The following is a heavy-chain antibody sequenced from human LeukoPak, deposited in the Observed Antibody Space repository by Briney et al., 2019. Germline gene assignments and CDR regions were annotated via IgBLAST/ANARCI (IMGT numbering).Heavy chain of an antibody. J-gene: IGHJ4*02. Sequence: GGSLRLSCAASGFTFISYNMNWVRQAPGKGLEWVSYISSGRPLIYYADSVKGRFTISRDNAKNSLYLQMNSLRAEDTAVYYCAGDLRAYCGGDCPSTIDYWGQGTLVTVSS. CDR3: AGDLRAYCGGDCPSTIDY. V-gene: IGHV3-48*04. D-gene: IGHD2-21*02. CDR2: ISSGRPLI. CDR1: GFTFISYN.